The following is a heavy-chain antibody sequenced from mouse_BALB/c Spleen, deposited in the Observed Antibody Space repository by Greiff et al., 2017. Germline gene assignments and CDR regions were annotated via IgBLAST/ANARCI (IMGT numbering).Heavy chain of an antibody. Sequence: EVQRVESGGGLVKPGGSLKLSCAASGFTFSDYYMYWVRQTPEKRLEWVATISDGGSYTYYPDSVKGRFTISRDNAKNNLYLQMSSLKSEDTAMYYCAREGYGYPFAYWGQGTLVTVSA. CDR2: ISDGGSYT. J-gene: IGHJ3*01. D-gene: IGHD1-2*01. CDR3: AREGYGYPFAY. CDR1: GFTFSDYY. V-gene: IGHV5-4*02.